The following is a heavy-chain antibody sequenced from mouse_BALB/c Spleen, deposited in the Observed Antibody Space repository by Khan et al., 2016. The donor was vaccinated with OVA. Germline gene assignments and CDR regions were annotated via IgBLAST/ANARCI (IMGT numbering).Heavy chain of an antibody. CDR3: ARGNYCGYYFDY. CDR2: ISYSGGT. J-gene: IGHJ2*01. D-gene: IGHD1-1*01. V-gene: IGHV3-2*02. CDR1: GYSITSGYA. Sequence: QLEESGPGLVKPSQSLSLTCTVTGYSITSGYAWNWIRQFPGNKLEWMGYISYSGGTSYNPSLKSRISITRDTSTNQFYLQLNSVTTEDTATDYCARGNYCGYYFDYWGQGTTLTVSS.